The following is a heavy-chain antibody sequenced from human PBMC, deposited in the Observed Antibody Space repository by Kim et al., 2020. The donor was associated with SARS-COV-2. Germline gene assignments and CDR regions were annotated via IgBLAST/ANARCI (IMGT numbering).Heavy chain of an antibody. J-gene: IGHJ4*01. CDR3: ANGDVTARRTLLDY. D-gene: IGHD6-6*01. Sequence: GGSLRLSCAASGFTFSSYAMRWVRQAPGKGLEWVSTIWDGGSSKYYADSVEGRFTISRDNSKNTLYLQIDSLRAEDSAVYYCANGDVTARRTLLDYCG. CDR2: IWDGGSSK. V-gene: IGHV3-33*06. CDR1: GFTFSSYA.